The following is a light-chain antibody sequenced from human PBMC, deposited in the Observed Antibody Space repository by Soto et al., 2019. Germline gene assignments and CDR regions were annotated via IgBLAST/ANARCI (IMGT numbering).Light chain of an antibody. CDR1: SSDVGGYNY. CDR3: SSYAGSNHPRVV. CDR2: EVS. J-gene: IGLJ2*01. Sequence: QSALTQPPSASGSRGQSVTNSCTGTSSDVGGYNYVSWYQQHPGKAPKLMIYEVSKRPSGVPDRFSGSKSGNTASLTVSGLHAEDEADYYCSSYAGSNHPRVVFGGGTKVTVL. V-gene: IGLV2-8*01.